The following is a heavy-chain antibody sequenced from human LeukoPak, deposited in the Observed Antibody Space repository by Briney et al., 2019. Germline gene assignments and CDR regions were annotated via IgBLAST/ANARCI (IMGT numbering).Heavy chain of an antibody. CDR1: GGPGTRGTYH. Sequence: SETLSLTCSVSGGPGTRGTYHWGWLRQPPGKGLEWIGSVYFYGGTHYKPSLQSRVTISVDTSKNQFSLRLSSVTAADTALYYCARDHYYDGRGRFDPWGQGTLVTVSS. CDR2: VYFYGGT. D-gene: IGHD3-16*01. V-gene: IGHV4-39*07. CDR3: ARDHYYDGRGRFDP. J-gene: IGHJ5*02.